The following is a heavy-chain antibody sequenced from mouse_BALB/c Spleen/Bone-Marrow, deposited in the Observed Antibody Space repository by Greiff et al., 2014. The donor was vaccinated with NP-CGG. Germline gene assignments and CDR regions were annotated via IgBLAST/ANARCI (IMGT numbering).Heavy chain of an antibody. D-gene: IGHD2-1*01. J-gene: IGHJ4*01. CDR2: INPSTGYT. CDR3: ARSRGKYAMDY. Sequence: LLESGAELAKPGASVKMSCKASGYTFSNYWMHWVKQRPGQGLEWIGYINPSTGYTEYNQKFKDKAALTADKSSSTAYMQLSSLTSEDSAVYYCARSRGKYAMDYWGQGTSVTVSS. V-gene: IGHV1-7*01. CDR1: GYTFSNYW.